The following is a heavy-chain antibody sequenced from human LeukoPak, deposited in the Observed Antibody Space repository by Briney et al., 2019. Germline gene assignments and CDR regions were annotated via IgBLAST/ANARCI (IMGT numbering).Heavy chain of an antibody. CDR2: INPNSGGT. V-gene: IGHV1-2*04. J-gene: IGHJ4*02. CDR1: GYTFTGYY. Sequence: GASVKVSCKASGYTFTGYYMHWVRQAPGQGLEWMGWINPNSGGTNYAQKFQGWVTMTRDTSISTAYLQWTSLKASDTAMYYCAGVYGDFLDSWGQGTLVTVSS. CDR3: AGVYGDFLDS. D-gene: IGHD4-17*01.